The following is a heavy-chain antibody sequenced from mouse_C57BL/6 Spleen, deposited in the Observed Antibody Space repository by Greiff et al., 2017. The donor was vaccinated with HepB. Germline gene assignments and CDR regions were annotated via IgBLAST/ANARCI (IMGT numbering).Heavy chain of an antibody. Sequence: EVQGVESGPELVKPGASVKIPCKASGYTFTDYNMDWVKQSHGKSLEWIGDINPNNGGTIYNQKFKGKATLTVDKSSSTAYMELRSLTSEDTAVYYCARDYGSSLYYAMDYWGQGTSVTVSS. D-gene: IGHD1-1*01. CDR2: INPNNGGT. CDR3: ARDYGSSLYYAMDY. CDR1: GYTFTDYN. J-gene: IGHJ4*01. V-gene: IGHV1-18*01.